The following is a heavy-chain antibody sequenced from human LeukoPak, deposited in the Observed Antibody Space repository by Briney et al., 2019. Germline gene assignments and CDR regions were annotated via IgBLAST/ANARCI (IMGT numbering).Heavy chain of an antibody. CDR2: IYHSGST. J-gene: IGHJ4*02. V-gene: IGHV4-38-2*02. CDR1: GYSISSGYY. Sequence: PSETLSLTCTVSGYSISSGYYWGWIRQPPGKGLEWIGSIYHSGSTYYNPSLKSRVTVSVDTSKNQFSLKLSSVTAADTAVYYCARGRSSSWYSNPIDYWGQGTLVTVSS. D-gene: IGHD6-13*01. CDR3: ARGRSSSWYSNPIDY.